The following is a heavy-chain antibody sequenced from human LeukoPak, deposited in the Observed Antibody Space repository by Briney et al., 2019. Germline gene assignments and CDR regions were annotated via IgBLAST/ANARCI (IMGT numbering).Heavy chain of an antibody. CDR2: IYYSGST. Sequence: SETLSLTCAVYGGSFSGYYWSWIRQPPGKGLEWIGYIYYSGSTNYNPSLKSRVTISVDTSKNQFSLKLSSVTAADTAVYYCARSPIAVAAFDYWGQGTLVTVSS. CDR1: GGSFSGYY. V-gene: IGHV4-59*01. D-gene: IGHD6-19*01. CDR3: ARSPIAVAAFDY. J-gene: IGHJ4*02.